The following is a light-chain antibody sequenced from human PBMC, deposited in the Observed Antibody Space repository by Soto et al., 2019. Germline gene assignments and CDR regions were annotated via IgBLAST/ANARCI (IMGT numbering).Light chain of an antibody. J-gene: IGKJ2*01. Sequence: IQMTQSPSSLSASGGDRVTITFRASQTIGRYLNWYQQQPGKAPKLLIYAGSNLQSGVPARFSGSGSGTEFTLTISSLQSEDFAVYYCQHYNNWPYTFGQGTKVDIK. CDR1: QTIGRY. V-gene: IGKV1-39*01. CDR2: AGS. CDR3: QHYNNWPYT.